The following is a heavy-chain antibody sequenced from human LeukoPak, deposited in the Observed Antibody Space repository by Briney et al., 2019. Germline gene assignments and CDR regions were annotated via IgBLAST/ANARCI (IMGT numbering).Heavy chain of an antibody. CDR2: SGRGGIT. Sequence: PGGSLRLSCAASGFTFSSYAMSWVRQAPGKGLEWVSGSGRGGITYYADSVKGRFTSSRDNYKSMLYLQINILRAEDTAVYYCAKDFWSVYYPNYWGQGPLVTVSS. J-gene: IGHJ4*02. CDR3: AKDFWSVYYPNY. CDR1: GFTFSSYA. V-gene: IGHV3-23*01. D-gene: IGHD3-3*01.